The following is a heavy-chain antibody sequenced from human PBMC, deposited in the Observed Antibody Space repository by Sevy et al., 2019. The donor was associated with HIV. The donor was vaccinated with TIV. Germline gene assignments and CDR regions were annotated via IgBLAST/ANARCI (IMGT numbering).Heavy chain of an antibody. V-gene: IGHV3-23*01. D-gene: IGHD2-15*01. CDR1: GFNFINYG. Sequence: GGSLRLSCAASGFNFINYGMSWVRQAPGEGLEWVSVISGSGDTTNYADSVKGRFVISRDNSKNTMYLQLNSLRAEDTAVYYCAKDIRVALVVPSPGYGMDVWGHGTSVTVSS. J-gene: IGHJ6*02. CDR2: ISGSGDTT. CDR3: AKDIRVALVVPSPGYGMDV.